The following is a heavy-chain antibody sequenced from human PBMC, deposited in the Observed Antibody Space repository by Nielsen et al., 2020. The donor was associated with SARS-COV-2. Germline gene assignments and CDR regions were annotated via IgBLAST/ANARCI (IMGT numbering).Heavy chain of an antibody. CDR3: AKGLLEWTKYYYYYGMDV. J-gene: IGHJ6*02. CDR1: GFTFSSYG. D-gene: IGHD3-3*01. Sequence: GGSLRLSCAASGFTFSSYGMHWVCQAPGKGLEWVAVISYDGSNKYYADSVKGRFTISRDNSKNTLYLQMNSLRAEDTAVYYCAKGLLEWTKYYYYYGMDVWGQGTTVTVSS. CDR2: ISYDGSNK. V-gene: IGHV3-30*18.